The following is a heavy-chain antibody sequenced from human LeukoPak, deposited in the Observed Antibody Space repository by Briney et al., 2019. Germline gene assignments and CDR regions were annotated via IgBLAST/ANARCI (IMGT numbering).Heavy chain of an antibody. V-gene: IGHV1-2*02. Sequence: GASVKVSCKASGYTFTGYYMHWVRQAPGQGLEGMGWINPNSGGTNYAQKFQGRVTMTRNTSISTAYMELSSLRSEDTAVYYCARTPINDAHQPSDYWGQGTLVTVSS. J-gene: IGHJ4*02. CDR3: ARTPINDAHQPSDY. CDR2: INPNSGGT. D-gene: IGHD2-2*01. CDR1: GYTFTGYY.